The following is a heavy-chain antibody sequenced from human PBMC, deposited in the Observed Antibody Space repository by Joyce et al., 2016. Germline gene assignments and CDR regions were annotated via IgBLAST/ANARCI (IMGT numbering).Heavy chain of an antibody. V-gene: IGHV4-34*01. CDR2: INNSGVT. CDR1: GGPVRGFF. CDR3: ARSQWLAPLMY. D-gene: IGHD6-19*01. J-gene: IGHJ4*02. Sequence: QVQLQQWGAGLLKPSETLSLTCAVSGGPVRGFFWTWVRQPPGKGLEWIGDINNSGVTSYNPSLKTRVTFSVDTSKNQFSLKLTSLSAADTAVYYCARSQWLAPLMYWGQGTPVTVSS.